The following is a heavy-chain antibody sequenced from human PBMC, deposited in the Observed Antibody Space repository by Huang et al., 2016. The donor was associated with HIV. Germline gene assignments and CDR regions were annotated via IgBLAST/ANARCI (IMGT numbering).Heavy chain of an antibody. J-gene: IGHJ4*02. D-gene: IGHD3-22*01. CDR1: GYTFTNYS. Sequence: QVQLIQPGAEVRKPGASVKLSCKASGYTFTNYSIQWVRQAPGQGLEWMGIINPRDGDNDHAPRFKGRVTMTRDTATRTVYLELRSLRSGDTALYYCARDSDHYDSSGYYRAPSYWAQGTLVTVSS. CDR3: ARDSDHYDSSGYYRAPSY. CDR2: INPRDGDN. V-gene: IGHV1-46*01.